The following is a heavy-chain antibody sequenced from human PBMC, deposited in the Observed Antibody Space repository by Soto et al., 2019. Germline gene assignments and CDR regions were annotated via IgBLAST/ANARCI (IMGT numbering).Heavy chain of an antibody. D-gene: IGHD3-3*01. CDR1: GFTFGDAW. Sequence: GGSLRLSCAASGFTFGDAWMNWVRQAPGKGLEWVGRIKSKTDGGTTDYAAPVKGRFTISRDDSKNTLYLQMNSLKTEDTAVYYCTTVAYDFWSLYGMDVWGQGTTVTVSS. J-gene: IGHJ6*02. V-gene: IGHV3-15*07. CDR3: TTVAYDFWSLYGMDV. CDR2: IKSKTDGGTT.